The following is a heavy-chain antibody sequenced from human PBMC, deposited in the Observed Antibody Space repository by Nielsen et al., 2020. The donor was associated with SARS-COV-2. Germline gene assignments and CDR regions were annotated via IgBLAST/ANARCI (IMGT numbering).Heavy chain of an antibody. V-gene: IGHV3-64D*09. CDR2: INSHGGST. D-gene: IGHD4-11*01. Sequence: GESLKISCAASGFTFGSSWMHWVRQAPGKGLEHVSGINSHGGSTFYTNSVRGRFTISRDNSKNTLYLQMSSLRAEDTAVYYCVKDAYSNVGRFDYWGQGTLVTVSS. CDR1: GFTFGSSW. CDR3: VKDAYSNVGRFDY. J-gene: IGHJ4*02.